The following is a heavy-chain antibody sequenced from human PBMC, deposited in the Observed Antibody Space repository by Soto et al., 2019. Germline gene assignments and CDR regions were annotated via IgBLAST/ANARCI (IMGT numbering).Heavy chain of an antibody. J-gene: IGHJ5*02. V-gene: IGHV5-51*01. D-gene: IGHD5-12*01. CDR2: IYPGDSDT. CDR3: ARQSRDRYNYENWFDP. Sequence: PGESLKISCKGSGYSFTSYWIGWVRQMPGKGLEWMGIIYPGDSDTRYSPSFQGQVTISADKSISTAYLQWSSLKASDTAMYYCARQSRDRYNYENWFDPWGQGTLVTVSS. CDR1: GYSFTSYW.